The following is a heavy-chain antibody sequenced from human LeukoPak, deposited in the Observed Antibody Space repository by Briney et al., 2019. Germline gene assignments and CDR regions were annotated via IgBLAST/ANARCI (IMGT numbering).Heavy chain of an antibody. V-gene: IGHV4-39*01. CDR1: GGSISSYY. CDR2: IYYSGST. CDR3: SYRKSTIFGVVYDY. Sequence: PSETLSLTCTVSGGSISSYYWGWIRQPPGKGLEWIGSIYYSGSTYYNPSLKSRVTISVDTSKNQFSLKLSSVTAADTAVYYCSYRKSTIFGVVYDYWGQGTLVTVSS. D-gene: IGHD3-3*01. J-gene: IGHJ4*02.